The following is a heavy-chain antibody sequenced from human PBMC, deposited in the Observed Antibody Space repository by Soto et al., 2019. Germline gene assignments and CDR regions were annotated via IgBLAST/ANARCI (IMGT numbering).Heavy chain of an antibody. CDR2: ISAYNGNT. CDR3: ARDIVVVPAAMVNWFDP. D-gene: IGHD2-2*01. J-gene: IGHJ5*02. Sequence: QVQLVQSGAEVKKPGASVKVSCKASGYTFTSYGISGVRQAPGQGLEWMGWISAYNGNTNYAQKLPGRVTMTTDTSTSTAYMELRSLRSDDTAVYYCARDIVVVPAAMVNWFDPWGQGTLVTVSS. CDR1: GYTFTSYG. V-gene: IGHV1-18*04.